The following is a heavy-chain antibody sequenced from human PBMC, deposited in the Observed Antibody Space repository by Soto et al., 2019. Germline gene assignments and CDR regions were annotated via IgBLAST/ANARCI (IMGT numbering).Heavy chain of an antibody. CDR3: ARGRRYYDILTGLRSQRMDV. CDR2: INKSGSG. CDR1: GESFSGYY. D-gene: IGHD3-9*01. Sequence: SETLSLTCAVYGESFSGYYWSWIRQPPGKGLEWVGEINKSGSGNYNQYHKSRVTISVDTSKNQYSLKLSSVTAADTAVYYCARGRRYYDILTGLRSQRMDVWGQGTTVTVSS. V-gene: IGHV4-34*01. J-gene: IGHJ6*01.